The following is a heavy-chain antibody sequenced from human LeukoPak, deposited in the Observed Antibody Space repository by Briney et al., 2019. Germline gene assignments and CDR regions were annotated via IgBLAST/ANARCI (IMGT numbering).Heavy chain of an antibody. CDR1: GYTFTGYY. J-gene: IGHJ4*02. CDR3: ARASEWLPMGYYFDY. CDR2: INPNSGGT. V-gene: IGHV1-2*02. Sequence: GASVKVSCKASGYTFTGYYMHWVRQAPGQGLEWMGWINPNSGGTNYAQKFQGRVTITTDESTSTAYMELSSLRSEDTAVYYCARASEWLPMGYYFDYWGQGTLVTVSS. D-gene: IGHD3-3*01.